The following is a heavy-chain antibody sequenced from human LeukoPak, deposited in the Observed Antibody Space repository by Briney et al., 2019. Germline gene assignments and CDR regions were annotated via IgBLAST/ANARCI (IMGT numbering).Heavy chain of an antibody. J-gene: IGHJ3*01. CDR1: GLPFSAHG. Sequence: PGGSPRLSCAASGLPFSAHGMSWVRHPPGKGLEWVSYITGSGGLTYYSNSVRGRFTISRDNSKNTLFLQMNSLRADDNAVYYCAKYLWSSSSNTFDFWGQGTLVTVSS. V-gene: IGHV3-23*01. CDR2: ITGSGGLT. CDR3: AKYLWSSSSNTFDF. D-gene: IGHD6-6*01.